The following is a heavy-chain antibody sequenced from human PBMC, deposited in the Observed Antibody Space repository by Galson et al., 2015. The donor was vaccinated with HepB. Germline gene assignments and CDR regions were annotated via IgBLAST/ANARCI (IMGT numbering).Heavy chain of an antibody. CDR1: GFTFSSYS. CDR2: ISSSSSTI. CDR3: ARVYYYGSGSLDY. Sequence: SLRLSCAASGFTFSSYSMNWVRQAPGKGLEWVSYISSSSSTIYYADSVKGRFTISRDNAKNSLYLQMNSLRDEDTAVYYCARVYYYGSGSLDYWGQGTLVTVSS. V-gene: IGHV3-48*02. J-gene: IGHJ4*02. D-gene: IGHD3-10*01.